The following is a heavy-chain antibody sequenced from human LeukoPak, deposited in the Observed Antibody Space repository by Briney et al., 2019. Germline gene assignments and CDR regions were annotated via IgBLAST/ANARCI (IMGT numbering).Heavy chain of an antibody. CDR3: ARGNIASTGLSWFDP. Sequence: ASVKVSCKASGYTFTNYDINWVRQTSGQGLEWMGWLNPNNGKRGYAQKFQGRVTITRDTSTSTAYIELSSLRSEDTAVYYCARGNIASTGLSWFDPWGQGPLVTVSS. CDR2: LNPNNGKR. D-gene: IGHD6-13*01. J-gene: IGHJ5*02. V-gene: IGHV1-8*02. CDR1: GYTFTNYD.